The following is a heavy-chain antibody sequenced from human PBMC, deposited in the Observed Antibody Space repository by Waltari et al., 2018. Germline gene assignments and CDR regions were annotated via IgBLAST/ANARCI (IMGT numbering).Heavy chain of an antibody. CDR1: GYSISSGYY. CDR3: ARLGYCSGGSCFLDWYFDL. D-gene: IGHD2-15*01. J-gene: IGHJ2*01. Sequence: QVQLQESGPGLVKPSETLSLTCAVSGYSISSGYYWGWIRQPPGKGLEWIGSIYHSGSTYYNPSLKSRVTISVDTSKNQFSRKLSSVTAADTAVYYCARLGYCSGGSCFLDWYFDLWGRGTLVTVSS. V-gene: IGHV4-38-2*01. CDR2: IYHSGST.